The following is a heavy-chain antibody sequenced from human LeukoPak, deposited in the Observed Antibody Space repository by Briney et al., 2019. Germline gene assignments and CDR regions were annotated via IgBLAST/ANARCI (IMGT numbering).Heavy chain of an antibody. D-gene: IGHD3-10*01. CDR2: ISGSGGST. J-gene: IGHJ6*03. CDR1: GFTFSSYA. V-gene: IGHV3-23*01. Sequence: GGSLRLSCAASGFTFSSYAMSWVRQAPGKGLERVSAISGSGGSTYYADSVKGRFTISRDNSKNTLSLQMNSLRAEDAAVYYCVRFRGIQHYNYHMDVWGKGTTVTISS. CDR3: VRFRGIQHYNYHMDV.